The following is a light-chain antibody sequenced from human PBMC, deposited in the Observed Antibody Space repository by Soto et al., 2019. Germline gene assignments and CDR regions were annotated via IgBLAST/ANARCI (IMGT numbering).Light chain of an antibody. CDR2: DAS. J-gene: IGKJ1*01. V-gene: IGKV3-11*01. CDR3: QVRDVWPT. Sequence: IVLTQSPATVSLSPGERAALSCRASQSVSTSLAWYQHKPGQAPRLIIYDASKRAPGIPARFSGSGSGTDFTLTISSPEPEDFAVYYCQVRDVWPTFGQGTKVEIK. CDR1: QSVSTS.